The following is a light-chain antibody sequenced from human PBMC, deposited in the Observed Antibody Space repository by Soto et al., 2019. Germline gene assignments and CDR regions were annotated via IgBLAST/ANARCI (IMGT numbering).Light chain of an antibody. V-gene: IGKV3-15*01. CDR2: DTS. Sequence: EIVMTQSPATLSVSPVERATLSCRASQSVSSNLVWYQQKPGQAPRLLIYDTSTRATGVPGRFSGSGSGTEFTLTISSLQSEDFAVFYCQQYNNWPWTFGQGTKVDIK. CDR1: QSVSSN. J-gene: IGKJ1*01. CDR3: QQYNNWPWT.